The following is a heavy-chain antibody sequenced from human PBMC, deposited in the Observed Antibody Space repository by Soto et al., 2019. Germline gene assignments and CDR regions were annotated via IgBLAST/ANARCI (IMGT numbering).Heavy chain of an antibody. Sequence: QVQLQQWGAGLLKPSETLSLTCAVYGGSVNSGNYYWSWIRQPPGKGLEWIGEMSHSGGTNFNPSPKSRSTISVDTSKNQFSLKMSSVTAADTALYYCARVERGTATTVVDAFDIWGPGTLVTVSS. V-gene: IGHV4-34*01. CDR3: ARVERGTATTVVDAFDI. D-gene: IGHD1-1*01. CDR2: MSHSGGT. CDR1: GGSVNSGNYY. J-gene: IGHJ3*02.